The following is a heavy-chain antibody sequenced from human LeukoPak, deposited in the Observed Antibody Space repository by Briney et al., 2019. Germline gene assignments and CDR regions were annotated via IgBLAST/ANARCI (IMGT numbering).Heavy chain of an antibody. D-gene: IGHD5-18*01. J-gene: IGHJ4*02. Sequence: ASVKVSCKASGGTFSSYAISWVRQAPGQGLEWMGRINPNSGGTNYAQKFQGRVTMTRDTSISTAYMELSRLRSDDTAVYYCARDRGYSYGYDPDYWGQGTLVTVSS. V-gene: IGHV1-2*06. CDR2: INPNSGGT. CDR3: ARDRGYSYGYDPDY. CDR1: GGTFSSYA.